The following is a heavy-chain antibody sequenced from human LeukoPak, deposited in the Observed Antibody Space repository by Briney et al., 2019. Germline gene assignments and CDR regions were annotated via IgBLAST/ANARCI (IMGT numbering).Heavy chain of an antibody. Sequence: SETLSLTCTVSGGSISSFHWSWIRQAPGKGLEWIGYIFDSRTTNYNPSLKSRVTMSVDTSKNQFSLKLSSVTAADTAVYYCSRDAYSYGSGSPGGGYYYYYMDVWGKGTTVIVSS. J-gene: IGHJ6*03. D-gene: IGHD3-10*01. CDR1: GGSISSFH. V-gene: IGHV4-59*01. CDR3: SRDAYSYGSGSPGGGYYYYYMDV. CDR2: IFDSRTT.